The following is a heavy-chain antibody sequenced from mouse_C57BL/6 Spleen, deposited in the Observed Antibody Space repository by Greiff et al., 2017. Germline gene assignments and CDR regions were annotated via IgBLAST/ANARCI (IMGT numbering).Heavy chain of an antibody. CDR2: IYPRSGNT. J-gene: IGHJ4*01. CDR3: ARGDYGNYDYAMDY. Sequence: VQLQESGAELARPGASVKLSCKASGYTFTSYGISWVKQRTGQGLEWIGEIYPRSGNTYYNEKFKGKATLTADKSSSTAYMELRSLTSDDSAVYFCARGDYGNYDYAMDYWGQGTSVTVSS. V-gene: IGHV1-81*01. CDR1: GYTFTSYG. D-gene: IGHD2-1*01.